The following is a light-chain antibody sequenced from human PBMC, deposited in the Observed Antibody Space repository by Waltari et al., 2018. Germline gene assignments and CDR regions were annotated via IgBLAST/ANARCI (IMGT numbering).Light chain of an antibody. CDR2: DVS. Sequence: QSALTQPASVSGSPGQSISISCIGTSSDIGTFNFVSWYLQYPGPAPKPLIYDVSQRPSGVSNRFSGSKSGNTASLTISGLQAEDEAIYYCCSYAGSRTWVFGGGAKLTVL. CDR3: CSYAGSRTWV. CDR1: SSDIGTFNF. V-gene: IGLV2-23*02. J-gene: IGLJ3*02.